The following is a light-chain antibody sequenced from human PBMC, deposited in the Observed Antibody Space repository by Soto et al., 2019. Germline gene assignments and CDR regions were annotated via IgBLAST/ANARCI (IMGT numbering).Light chain of an antibody. CDR3: MSYAGGNRLV. Sequence: QSALTQPPSASGSPGQSVTISCAGTVSDVGGYNYVSWYQQHPGKVPQLMIYQVSKRPSGVPDRFSASKSDTTASLTISGLQAEDEGDYYCMSYAGGNRLVFGTGTKLTVL. V-gene: IGLV2-8*01. J-gene: IGLJ1*01. CDR2: QVS. CDR1: VSDVGGYNY.